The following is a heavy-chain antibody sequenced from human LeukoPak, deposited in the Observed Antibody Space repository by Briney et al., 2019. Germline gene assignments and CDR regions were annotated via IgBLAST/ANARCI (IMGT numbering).Heavy chain of an antibody. Sequence: GESLKISCKGSGYSFTSYWIGWVRQMPGKGLEWMAIIYPGDSDTRYSPSLQGQVTISADKSISTACLQWSSLKASDTAMYYCARSSDSSGYYDYFDYWGQGTLVTVSS. D-gene: IGHD3-22*01. CDR3: ARSSDSSGYYDYFDY. CDR1: GYSFTSYW. V-gene: IGHV5-51*01. J-gene: IGHJ4*02. CDR2: IYPGDSDT.